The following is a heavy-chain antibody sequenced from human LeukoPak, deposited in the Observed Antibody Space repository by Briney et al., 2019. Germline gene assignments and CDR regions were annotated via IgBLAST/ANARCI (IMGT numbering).Heavy chain of an antibody. D-gene: IGHD3-16*01. CDR2: ISCYNGDT. V-gene: IGHV1-18*01. CDR3: ARARGDSVNLRYYFDY. Sequence: GASVKVSCKASGYIFNKYGVSWVRQAPGQGLEWLAWISCYNGDTNYAQKFQGWVTMTRDTSISTAYMELSRLRSDDTAVYYCARARGDSVNLRYYFDYWGQGTLVTVSS. J-gene: IGHJ4*02. CDR1: GYIFNKYG.